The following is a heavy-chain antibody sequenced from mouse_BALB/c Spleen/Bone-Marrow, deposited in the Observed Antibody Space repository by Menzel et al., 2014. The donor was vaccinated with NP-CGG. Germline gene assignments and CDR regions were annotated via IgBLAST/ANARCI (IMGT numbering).Heavy chain of an antibody. V-gene: IGHV7-3*02. CDR1: GFTFTDYY. Sequence: EVHLVESGGGSVQPGGSLRLSCATSGFTFTDYYMSWVRQPPGKALEWLGFIRNKAKGYTTDYSASVKGRFTISRDNSQRILYLQMNALRAGDSATYYCARDENVGIYWYFDVWGAGTTVIVSS. CDR2: IRNKAKGYTT. J-gene: IGHJ1*01. CDR3: ARDENVGIYWYFDV.